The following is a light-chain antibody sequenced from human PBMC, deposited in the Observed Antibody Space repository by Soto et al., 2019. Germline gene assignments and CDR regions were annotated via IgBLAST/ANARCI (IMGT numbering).Light chain of an antibody. CDR1: QSIYMY. Sequence: DIQMTQSPSSLSASVGDRVTITCRASQSIYMYLNWYQQKPGTAPKLLISGASSLRSGVPSRFSGSGSGTDFTLTINSLQPEDFATYYCQQGSRTLTFGGVTNVEI. CDR2: GAS. CDR3: QQGSRTLT. V-gene: IGKV1-39*01. J-gene: IGKJ4*01.